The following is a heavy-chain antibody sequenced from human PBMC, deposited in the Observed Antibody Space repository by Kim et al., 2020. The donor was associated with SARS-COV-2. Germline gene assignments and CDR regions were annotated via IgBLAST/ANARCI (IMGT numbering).Heavy chain of an antibody. D-gene: IGHD4-17*01. CDR3: TRAVTWADWYFDL. J-gene: IGHJ2*01. CDR2: ISYDGSNK. Sequence: GGSLRLSCAASGFTFSSYAMHWVRQAPGKGLEWVVVISYDGSNKYYADSVKGRFTISRDNSRNTLYLQMNSLRAEDTAVYYCTRAVTWADWYFDLWGRGTLVTVSS. V-gene: IGHV3-30*04. CDR1: GFTFSSYA.